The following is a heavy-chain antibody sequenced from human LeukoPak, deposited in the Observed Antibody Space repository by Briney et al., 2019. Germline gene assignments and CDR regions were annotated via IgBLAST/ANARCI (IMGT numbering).Heavy chain of an antibody. CDR3: ARAYDFWSGCYTEKDYYYMDV. D-gene: IGHD3-3*01. CDR2: ISAYNGNT. Sequence: ASVKVSCKASGYTFTSYGISWVRQAPGQGLEWMGWISAYNGNTNYAQKLQGRVTMTTDTSTSTAYMELRSLRSDDTAVYYCARAYDFWSGCYTEKDYYYMDVWGKGTTVTVSS. V-gene: IGHV1-18*01. CDR1: GYTFTSYG. J-gene: IGHJ6*03.